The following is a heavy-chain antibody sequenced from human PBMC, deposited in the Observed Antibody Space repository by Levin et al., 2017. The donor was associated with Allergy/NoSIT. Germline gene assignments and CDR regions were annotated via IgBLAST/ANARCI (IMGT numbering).Heavy chain of an antibody. V-gene: IGHV3-48*02. CDR2: ISSSSSTI. Sequence: PGGSLRLSCAASGFTFSSYSMNWVRQAPGKGLEWVSYISSSSSTIYYADSVKGRFTISRDNAKNSLYLLMNSLRDEDTAVYYCARDSRYCSGGSCYWARDYYYYMDVWGKGTTVTVSS. CDR3: ARDSRYCSGGSCYWARDYYYYMDV. CDR1: GFTFSSYS. J-gene: IGHJ6*03. D-gene: IGHD2-15*01.